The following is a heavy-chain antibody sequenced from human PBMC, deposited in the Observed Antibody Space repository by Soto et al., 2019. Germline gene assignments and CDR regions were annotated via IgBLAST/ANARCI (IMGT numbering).Heavy chain of an antibody. CDR3: AKDAYHGSGSYITPYYFDS. V-gene: IGHV3-23*01. CDR2: ISGSGQRT. CDR1: GFTFNNYA. J-gene: IGHJ4*02. D-gene: IGHD3-10*01. Sequence: EVQLLESGGGLVQQGGSLRLSCAASGFTFNNYAMSWVRQAPGKGLEWVSVISGSGQRTSYADSVKGRFTVSRDNSKNTVDLHMKSLRAEDTAVYYGAKDAYHGSGSYITPYYFDSWGQGALITVSS.